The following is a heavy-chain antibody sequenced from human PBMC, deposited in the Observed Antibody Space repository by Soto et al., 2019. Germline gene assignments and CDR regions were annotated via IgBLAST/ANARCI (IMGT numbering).Heavy chain of an antibody. V-gene: IGHV3-48*02. Sequence: GGSLRLSCGASGFTFSSYSMNWVRQAPGKGLEWVSYISSSSSTIYYADSVKGRFTISRDNAKNSLYLQMNSLRDEDTAVYYCARDPGMVNWSGYRMNYYYGMEVWGQGTTVTVSS. CDR3: ARDPGMVNWSGYRMNYYYGMEV. D-gene: IGHD3-3*01. CDR1: GFTFSSYS. CDR2: ISSSSSTI. J-gene: IGHJ6*02.